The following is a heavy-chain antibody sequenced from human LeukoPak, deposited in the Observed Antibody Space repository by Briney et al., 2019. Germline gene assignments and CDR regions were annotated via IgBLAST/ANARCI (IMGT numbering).Heavy chain of an antibody. CDR1: GFTFNTYS. Sequence: PGGSLRLSCAASGFTFNTYSMTWVRQATGKGLEWVSSISGSGTYIYYADSVKGRFTISRDNAKNSLYLQMNGLRAEDTSVYYCPRAYFYDTSGYFYGYWGEGTLVTVSS. CDR3: PRAYFYDTSGYFYGY. CDR2: ISGSGTYI. D-gene: IGHD3-22*01. J-gene: IGHJ4*02. V-gene: IGHV3-21*01.